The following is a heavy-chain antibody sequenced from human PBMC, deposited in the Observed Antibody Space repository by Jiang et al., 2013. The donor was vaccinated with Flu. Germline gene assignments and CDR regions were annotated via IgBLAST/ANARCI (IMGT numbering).Heavy chain of an antibody. CDR1: GFTFSSYA. CDR2: ISYDGSNK. D-gene: IGHD6-13*01. J-gene: IGHJ4*02. V-gene: IGHV3-30-3*01. Sequence: VQLLESGGGVVQPGRSLRLSCAASGFTFSSYAMHWVRQAPGKGLEWVAVISYDGSNKYYADSVKGRFTISRDNSKNTLYLQMNSLRAEDTAVYYCARDASSWYGPGVFLDYWGQGTLV. CDR3: ARDASSWYGPGVFLDY.